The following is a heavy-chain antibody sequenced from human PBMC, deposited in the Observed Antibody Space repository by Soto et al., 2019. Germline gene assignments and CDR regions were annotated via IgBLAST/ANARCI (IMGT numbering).Heavy chain of an antibody. CDR2: ISGSGGST. J-gene: IGHJ4*02. D-gene: IGHD3-10*01. CDR3: AKDTMVRGLYEY. Sequence: PGGSLRLSCAASGFTFSTYAMSWVRQAPGKGLEWVSSISGSGGSTYYADSVKGRFTISRDNSKNTLYLQMNSLRAEDTAAYYCAKDTMVRGLYEYWGQGTLVTVSS. CDR1: GFTFSTYA. V-gene: IGHV3-23*01.